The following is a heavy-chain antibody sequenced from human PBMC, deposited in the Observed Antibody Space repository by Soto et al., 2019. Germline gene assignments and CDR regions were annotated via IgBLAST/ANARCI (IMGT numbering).Heavy chain of an antibody. CDR1: GYTFTLYV. CDR2: TGPKSGKT. D-gene: IGHD4-17*01. J-gene: IGHJ4*01. Sequence: QVQLVQSGAEVKKPGASVKVSCKASGYTFTLYVIPWLRKAPGKGFEWLGGTGPKSGKTNNARKLQGRLTVTTDTSTNTAYMDLRSLRSDDTAVYYCARVVKAGDYGDYGRYYFDYWGHGTLVTVSS. V-gene: IGHV1-18*04. CDR3: ARVVKAGDYGDYGRYYFDY.